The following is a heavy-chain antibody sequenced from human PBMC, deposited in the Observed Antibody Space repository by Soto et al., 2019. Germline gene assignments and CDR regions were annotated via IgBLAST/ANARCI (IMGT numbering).Heavy chain of an antibody. CDR3: VRDPDIVVVPSAIDAMDV. D-gene: IGHD2-2*02. CDR1: GFTFSRCW. J-gene: IGHJ6*02. V-gene: IGHV3-74*01. Sequence: EVQLVESGGGLVQPGGSLRLSCAASGFTFSRCWMHWVRQAPGKGLMWVSRIDSDGSGASYADSVKGRFTISRDNAKNTLFLQRNNLRAEDTAVYYCVRDPDIVVVPSAIDAMDVWGQGTTVTVSS. CDR2: IDSDGSGA.